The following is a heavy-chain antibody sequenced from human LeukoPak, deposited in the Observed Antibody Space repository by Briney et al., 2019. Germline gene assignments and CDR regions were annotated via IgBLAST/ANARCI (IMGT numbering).Heavy chain of an antibody. CDR1: GFTFSDYS. V-gene: IGHV3-48*01. CDR3: ARGGVGANHIDY. J-gene: IGHJ4*02. Sequence: PGGSLRLSCVVSGFTFSDYSMNWVRQAPGKGLEWISHISGGASSIYYADSVKGRFTISRDNAKNSLYLQMNSLRVEDTAIYYCARGGVGANHIDYWGQGTLVTVSS. D-gene: IGHD1-26*01. CDR2: ISGGASSI.